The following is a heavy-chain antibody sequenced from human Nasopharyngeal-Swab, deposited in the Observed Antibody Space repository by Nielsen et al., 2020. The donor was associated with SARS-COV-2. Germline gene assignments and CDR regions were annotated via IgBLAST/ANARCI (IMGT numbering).Heavy chain of an antibody. D-gene: IGHD3-22*01. V-gene: IGHV1-69*13. CDR3: ARDTRDSSGYAFDI. CDR1: GGTFSSYA. J-gene: IGHJ3*02. CDR2: IIPIFGTA. Sequence: SVKVSCKASGGTFSSYAISWVRQAPGQGLEWMGGIIPIFGTANYAQKFQGRVTITADESTTTAYMELSSLRSEDTAVYYCARDTRDSSGYAFDIWGQGTMVTVSS.